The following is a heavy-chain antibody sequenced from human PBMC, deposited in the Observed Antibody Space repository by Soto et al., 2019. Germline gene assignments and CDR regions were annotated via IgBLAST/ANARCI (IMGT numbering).Heavy chain of an antibody. CDR2: ISYDGSNK. V-gene: IGHV3-30-3*01. D-gene: IGHD4-4*01. Sequence: GSLRRPCAPSGFSLSNYAMHWVRHAPGKGLEWVAVISYDGSNKYYADSVKGRFTISRDNSKNTLYLQMNRLRAEDTALYYCARDSDSNYWRAGMEVWGRGTTVTVSS. CDR3: ARDSDSNYWRAGMEV. CDR1: GFSLSNYA. J-gene: IGHJ6*02.